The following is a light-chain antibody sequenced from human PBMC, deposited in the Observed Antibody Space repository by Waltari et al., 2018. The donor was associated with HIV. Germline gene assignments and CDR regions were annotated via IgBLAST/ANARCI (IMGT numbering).Light chain of an antibody. CDR3: TSYAGSTFTI. J-gene: IGLJ2*01. Sequence: QSALTQPASVSGSPGQSITISCTGTSNDVGGYNYVSWYQQHPGKAPKLLIYAVSNRPSGVSDRFSGSKSGNTASLTISGLQAEDEADYYCTSYAGSTFTIFGGGTKLTVL. CDR1: SNDVGGYNY. CDR2: AVS. V-gene: IGLV2-14*03.